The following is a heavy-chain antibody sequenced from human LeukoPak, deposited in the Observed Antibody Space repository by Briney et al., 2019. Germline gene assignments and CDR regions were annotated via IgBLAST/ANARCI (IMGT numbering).Heavy chain of an antibody. CDR2: IYIGGST. J-gene: IGHJ2*01. CDR1: VGSTCIYT. D-gene: IGHD3-22*01. CDR3: AGAYYYDSSGYYPSYWYFDL. Sequence: SGSPSLSRADSVGSTCIYTSCCRSPRPRGGLGRIGRIYIGGSTNYNPTLKNRCTMSVDPPKKQFSLMPSSVTAADTAVYYCAGAYYYDSSGYYPSYWYFDLWGRGTLVTVSS. V-gene: IGHV4-59*10.